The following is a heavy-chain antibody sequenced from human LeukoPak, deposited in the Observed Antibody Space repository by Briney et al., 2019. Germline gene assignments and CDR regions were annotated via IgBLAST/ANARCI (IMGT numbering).Heavy chain of an antibody. Sequence: SETLSLTCAVYGGSFSGYYWSWIRQPPGKGLEWIGEINHSGSTNYNPSLKSRVTISVDTSKNQFSLKLSSVTAADTAVYYCARGRHYDSDLAAWGQGTLVTVSS. CDR3: ARGRHYDSDLAA. V-gene: IGHV4-34*01. CDR2: INHSGST. J-gene: IGHJ5*02. D-gene: IGHD3-22*01. CDR1: GGSFSGYY.